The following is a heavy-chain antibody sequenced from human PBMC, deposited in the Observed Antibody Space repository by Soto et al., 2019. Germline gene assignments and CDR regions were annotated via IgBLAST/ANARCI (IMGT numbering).Heavy chain of an antibody. CDR3: AHRLGRYFSDA. J-gene: IGHJ4*02. V-gene: IGHV2-5*02. CDR1: GFSLSTSGVG. CDR2: IYWDDDK. Sequence: QITLTESGPTLVKPTQTLTLTCTFSGFSLSTSGVGVGWIRQPPGKALEWLAVIYWDDDKRYSPSLKSRLTITKDTSKNQLALTMTNMDPVDTATYYCAHRLGRYFSDAWGQGTLVTVSS. D-gene: IGHD3-9*01.